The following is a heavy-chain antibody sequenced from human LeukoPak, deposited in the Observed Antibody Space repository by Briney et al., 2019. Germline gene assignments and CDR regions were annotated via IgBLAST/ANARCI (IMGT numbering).Heavy chain of an antibody. CDR2: ISSSSSYI. CDR3: ARVSGSSWWALDY. Sequence: GGSLRLSCAASGFTFSSYAMSWVRQAPGKGLEWVSSISSSSSYIYYADSVKGRFTISRDNAKNTLYLQMNSLRAEDTAVYYCARVSGSSWWALDYWGQGTLVTVSS. CDR1: GFTFSSYA. D-gene: IGHD6-13*01. V-gene: IGHV3-21*01. J-gene: IGHJ4*02.